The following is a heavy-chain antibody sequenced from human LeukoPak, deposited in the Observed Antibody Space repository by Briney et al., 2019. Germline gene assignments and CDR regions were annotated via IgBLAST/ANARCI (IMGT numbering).Heavy chain of an antibody. J-gene: IGHJ4*02. CDR1: GYTFTGYY. D-gene: IGHD3-22*01. CDR2: INPNSGGT. V-gene: IGHV1-2*02. CDR3: ASFNSSGYFFDY. Sequence: ASVKVSCKASGYTFTGYYMNWVRQAPGQGLEWMGWINPNSGGTNYAQKFQGRVTMTRDTSISTAYMELSRLRSDDTAVYYCASFNSSGYFFDYWGQGTLVTVSS.